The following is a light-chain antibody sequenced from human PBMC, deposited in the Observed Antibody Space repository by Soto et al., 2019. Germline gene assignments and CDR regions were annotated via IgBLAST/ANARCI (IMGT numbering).Light chain of an antibody. CDR3: QKYNSAPWT. CDR2: GAS. V-gene: IGKV1-27*01. J-gene: IGKJ1*01. Sequence: DIQMTQSPSSLSAFVGDRVTVTCRASRGISNDLAWYQQKPGKVPKLLIYGASTLQSGVPSRFSGSGSGTDFKLTISSLQPEDVATYYCQKYNSAPWTFGQGTKVEIK. CDR1: RGISND.